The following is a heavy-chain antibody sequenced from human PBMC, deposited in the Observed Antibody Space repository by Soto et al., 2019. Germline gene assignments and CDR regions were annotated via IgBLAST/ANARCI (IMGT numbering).Heavy chain of an antibody. V-gene: IGHV1-2*04. J-gene: IGHJ4*02. CDR3: ASGAEATQGFDY. CDR2: INPNSGGT. D-gene: IGHD5-12*01. Sequence: ASVKVSCKASGYTFTGYYMHWVRQAPGQGLEWMGWINPNSGGTNYAQKFQGWVTMTKDTSISTAYMELSRLRSDDTAVYYCASGAEATQGFDYWGQGTLVTVSS. CDR1: GYTFTGYY.